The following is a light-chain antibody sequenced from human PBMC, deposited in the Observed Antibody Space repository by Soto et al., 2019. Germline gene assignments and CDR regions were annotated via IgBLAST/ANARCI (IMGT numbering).Light chain of an antibody. V-gene: IGLV2-14*03. CDR2: DVS. CDR3: SSYTSSTHVV. CDR1: SSDIGGYDF. J-gene: IGLJ2*01. Sequence: QSALTQPASVSGSPGQSITISCTGTSSDIGGYDFVSWYQQHPGKAPKLMIYDVSNRPSGVSNHFSGTKSGNTASLTISWLQAEDEADYYCSSYTSSTHVVFGGGTKVTVL.